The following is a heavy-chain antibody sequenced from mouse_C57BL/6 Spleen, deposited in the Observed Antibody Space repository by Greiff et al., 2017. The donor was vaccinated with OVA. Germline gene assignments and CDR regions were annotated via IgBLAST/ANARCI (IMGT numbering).Heavy chain of an antibody. CDR1: GFTFSDYY. CDR3: ARVGGLLFFDY. D-gene: IGHD1-1*01. CDR2: INYDGSST. V-gene: IGHV5-16*01. J-gene: IGHJ2*01. Sequence: EVHLVESEGGLVQPGSSMKLSCTASGFTFSDYYMAWVRQVPEKGLEWVANINYDGSSTYYLDSLKSRFIISRDNAKNILYLQMSSLKSEDTATYYCARVGGLLFFDYWGQGTTLTVSS.